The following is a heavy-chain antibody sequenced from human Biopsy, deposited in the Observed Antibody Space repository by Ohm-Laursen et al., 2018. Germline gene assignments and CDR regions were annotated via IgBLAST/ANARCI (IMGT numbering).Heavy chain of an antibody. D-gene: IGHD1-26*01. J-gene: IGHJ3*02. Sequence: SETLSLTCSVSGGSMTGYEWSWIRLAPGKGLEWIGYIYYSGGTKYNPSLASRVTFSVDMSKSQFSLKLYSVTAADAAVYYCARVEAGTYDALDIWGQGTLVAASA. V-gene: IGHV4-59*01. CDR2: IYYSGGT. CDR1: GGSMTGYE. CDR3: ARVEAGTYDALDI.